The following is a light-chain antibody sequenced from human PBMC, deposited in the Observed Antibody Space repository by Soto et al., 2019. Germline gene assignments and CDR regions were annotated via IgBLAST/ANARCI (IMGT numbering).Light chain of an antibody. Sequence: QSALTQPTSVSGSPGQSITISCTGNHNDIGTYDYVSWYQQHPGRAPRLLIRGVTTRPSGISDRFSASKSGLTASLTISGLQPEDEADYYCSSFTSNRIDVFGPGTKVTVL. CDR2: GVT. CDR1: HNDIGTYDY. CDR3: SSFTSNRIDV. V-gene: IGLV2-14*03. J-gene: IGLJ1*01.